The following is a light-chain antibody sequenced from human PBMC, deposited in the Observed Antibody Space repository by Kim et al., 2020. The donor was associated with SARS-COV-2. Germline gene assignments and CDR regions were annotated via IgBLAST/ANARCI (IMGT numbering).Light chain of an antibody. CDR1: SLRSYY. CDR3: NSRYSNENVF. CDR2: GKN. J-gene: IGLJ2*01. V-gene: IGLV3-19*01. Sequence: SSELTQDPAVSVALGQTVRITCQGDSLRSYYATWYQQKPGQAPILVIYGKNNRPSGIPDRFSGSSSGNTASLTITGTQAGDEADYYWNSRYSNENVFFGGGTQLTVL.